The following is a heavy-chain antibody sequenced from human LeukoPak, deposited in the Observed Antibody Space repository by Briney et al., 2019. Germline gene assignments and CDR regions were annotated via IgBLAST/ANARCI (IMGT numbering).Heavy chain of an antibody. CDR2: INSGSTYT. Sequence: GGSLRLSCAASGFTFSSYMMSWVRQAPGKGLEWVSSINSGSTYTYYTESVKGRFTVSRDNAKNSLFLQMNSLRAEDTAIYYCARSLTTLTYEGYWGQGTLVTVSS. D-gene: IGHD1-1*01. CDR3: ARSLTTLTYEGY. J-gene: IGHJ4*02. V-gene: IGHV3-21*01. CDR1: GFTFSSYM.